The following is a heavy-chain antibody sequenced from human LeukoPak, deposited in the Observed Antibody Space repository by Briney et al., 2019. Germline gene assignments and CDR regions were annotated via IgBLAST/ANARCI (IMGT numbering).Heavy chain of an antibody. V-gene: IGHV3-21*01. CDR2: ITSTSTYI. D-gene: IGHD6-19*01. CDR3: ARVGSAAPVTSSGHTIDY. Sequence: PGESLRLSCAVSGFSLYTYSMNWVRQAPGKGLEWVSSITSTSTYIYYADSVKGGFTISRDNAKNSLYLQVNSLRVEDTAVYYCARVGSAAPVTSSGHTIDYWGQGTLVIVSS. CDR1: GFSLYTYS. J-gene: IGHJ4*02.